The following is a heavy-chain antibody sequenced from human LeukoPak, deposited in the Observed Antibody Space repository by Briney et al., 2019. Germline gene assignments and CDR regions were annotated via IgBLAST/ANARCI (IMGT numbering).Heavy chain of an antibody. CDR3: ASRAYPYYYCVDV. Sequence: SETLSLTCTVSDGSIKSYYWSWIRQPPGKGLEWIGYIYFSGITNYNPSLRSRVTISIDTSKNQFSLKLSSVTAADTAVYYCASRAYPYYYCVDVWGQGTTVTVSS. J-gene: IGHJ6*02. CDR2: IYFSGIT. CDR1: DGSIKSYY. V-gene: IGHV4-59*01.